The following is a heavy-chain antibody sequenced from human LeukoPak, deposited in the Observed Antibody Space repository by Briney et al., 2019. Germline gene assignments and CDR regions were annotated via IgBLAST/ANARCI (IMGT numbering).Heavy chain of an antibody. Sequence: GESLKISCKGSGYSFTSYWIGWVRQMPGKGLEWMGIIYPGDSDTRYSPSFQGQVTISADKSISTAYLQWSSLKASDTAMYYCARHVEMATMGMFGAFDIWGQGTMVTVTS. J-gene: IGHJ3*02. D-gene: IGHD5-24*01. CDR3: ARHVEMATMGMFGAFDI. CDR2: IYPGDSDT. CDR1: GYSFTSYW. V-gene: IGHV5-51*01.